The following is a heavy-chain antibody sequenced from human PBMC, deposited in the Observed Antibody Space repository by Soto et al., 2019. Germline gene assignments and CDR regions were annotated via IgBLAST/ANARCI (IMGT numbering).Heavy chain of an antibody. J-gene: IGHJ6*02. Sequence: QVQLVQSGAEVKKPGSSVTVSCKASGGTFSSYAISWVRQAPGQGLEWMGRIIPVIGTANYAQKFQGRVTITAEETTSTDDMQLTSLRSEDTAVYYCARVVMTTVPASYNYGMDGWGQGTTVTVS. CDR2: IIPVIGTA. D-gene: IGHD4-4*01. CDR1: GGTFSSYA. CDR3: ARVVMTTVPASYNYGMDG. V-gene: IGHV1-69*18.